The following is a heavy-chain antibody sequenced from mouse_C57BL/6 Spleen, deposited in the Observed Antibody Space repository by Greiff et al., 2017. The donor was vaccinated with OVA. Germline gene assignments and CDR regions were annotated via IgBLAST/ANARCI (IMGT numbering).Heavy chain of an antibody. CDR1: GFSLTSYG. D-gene: IGHD2-4*01. V-gene: IGHV2-2*01. CDR2: IWSGGST. CDR3: ARNPRYDYDEYYYAMDY. Sequence: VKLMESGPGLVQPSQSLSITCTVSGFSLTSYGVHWVRQSPGKGLEWLGVIWSGGSTDYNAAFISRLSISKDNSKSQVFFKMNILQADDTAIYYCARNPRYDYDEYYYAMDYWGQGTSVTVSS. J-gene: IGHJ4*01.